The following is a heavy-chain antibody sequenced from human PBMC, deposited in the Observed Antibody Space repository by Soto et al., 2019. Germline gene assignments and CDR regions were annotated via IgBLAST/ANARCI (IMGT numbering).Heavy chain of an antibody. V-gene: IGHV1-69*08. Sequence: QVQLVQSGAEVKKPGSSVKVSCKASGGTFSSYTISWVRQAPGQGLEWMGRIIPILGIANYAQKFQGRVTITAHKATSTAYMELRSLRSEDTAVYSGARDPHRGKGLAWGQGTLVTVSS. CDR1: GGTFSSYT. D-gene: IGHD3-16*01. J-gene: IGHJ5*02. CDR2: IIPILGIA. CDR3: ARDPHRGKGLA.